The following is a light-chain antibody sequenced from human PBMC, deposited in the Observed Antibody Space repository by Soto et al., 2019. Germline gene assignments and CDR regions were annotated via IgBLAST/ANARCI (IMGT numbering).Light chain of an antibody. J-gene: IGKJ3*01. CDR2: GAS. CDR3: QQYGGSPGFT. Sequence: EIVLTQSPGTLSLSPGERATLSCRTSQTVCSTCLAWYQQKPGQAPRLLISGASNRATGIPDRFSGSGSGTDFTLTITRLEPDECAVYYCQQYGGSPGFTFGPGTKVDIK. CDR1: QTVCSTC. V-gene: IGKV3-20*01.